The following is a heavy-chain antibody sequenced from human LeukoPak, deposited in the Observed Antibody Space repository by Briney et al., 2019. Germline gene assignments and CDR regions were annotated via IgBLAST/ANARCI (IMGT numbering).Heavy chain of an antibody. V-gene: IGHV3-23*01. CDR3: AKAEYSSGWYSSPSAIDY. CDR1: GFTFSRYA. CDR2: ISGSGGRT. D-gene: IGHD6-19*01. J-gene: IGHJ4*02. Sequence: GGSLRLSCAASGFTFSRYAMSWVRQAPGKGLEWVSVISGSGGRTYYADSVKGRFTISRDNSKNTLYLQMNSLRAEDSAVYYCAKAEYSSGWYSSPSAIDYWGQGTLVTVSS.